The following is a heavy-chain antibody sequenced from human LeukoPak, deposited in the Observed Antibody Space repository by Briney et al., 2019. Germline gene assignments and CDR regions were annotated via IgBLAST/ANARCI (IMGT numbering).Heavy chain of an antibody. CDR2: IKSKTDGGTT. CDR3: TTLHGDYVDVYYYYGMDV. Sequence: GGSLRLSCAASGFTFSNAWMSWVRQAPGKGLEWVGRIKSKTDGGTTDYAAPVKGRFTISRDDSKNTLYLQMNSLKTEDTAVYYCTTLHGDYVDVYYYYGMDVWGQGTTVTVSS. V-gene: IGHV3-15*01. CDR1: GFTFSNAW. J-gene: IGHJ6*02. D-gene: IGHD4-17*01.